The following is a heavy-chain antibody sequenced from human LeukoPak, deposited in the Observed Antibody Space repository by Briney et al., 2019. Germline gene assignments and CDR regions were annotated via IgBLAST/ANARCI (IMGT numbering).Heavy chain of an antibody. CDR3: ARGEVRGVIAYNWFDP. D-gene: IGHD3-10*01. J-gene: IGHJ5*02. CDR1: GGTFSSYA. Sequence: SVKVSCKASGGTFSSYAISWVRQAPGQGLEWMGGIIPIFGTANCAQKFQGRVTITADESTSTAYMELSSLRSEDTAVYYCARGEVRGVIAYNWFDPWGQGTLVTVSS. V-gene: IGHV1-69*01. CDR2: IIPIFGTA.